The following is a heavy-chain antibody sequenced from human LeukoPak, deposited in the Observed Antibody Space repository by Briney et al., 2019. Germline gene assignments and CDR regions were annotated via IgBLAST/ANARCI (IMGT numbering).Heavy chain of an antibody. D-gene: IGHD3-22*01. CDR3: ASIDSSGLDAFDI. V-gene: IGHV3-30-3*01. CDR1: GFTFSSYA. CDR2: ISYDGSNK. J-gene: IGHJ3*02. Sequence: PGGSLRLSCAASGFTFSSYAMHWVRQAPGKGLEWVAVISYDGSNKYYADSVKGRFTISRDNSKNTLYLQMNSLRAEDTAEYYCASIDSSGLDAFDIWGQGTMVTVSS.